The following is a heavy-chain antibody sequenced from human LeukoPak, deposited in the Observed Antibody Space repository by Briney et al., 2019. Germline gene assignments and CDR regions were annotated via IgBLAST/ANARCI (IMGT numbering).Heavy chain of an antibody. Sequence: GGSLRLSCVASGFIFNDYAMSWVRQAPGKGLEWVSGISGNGDRRHYGGIVKGRFTISRDNSKNTVFLQMISLRHEDTAVYYCSKGLSRSSAAGTPHEWGQGSLVTVSS. D-gene: IGHD6-13*01. V-gene: IGHV3-23*01. CDR1: GFIFNDYA. J-gene: IGHJ4*02. CDR3: SKGLSRSSAAGTPHE. CDR2: ISGNGDRR.